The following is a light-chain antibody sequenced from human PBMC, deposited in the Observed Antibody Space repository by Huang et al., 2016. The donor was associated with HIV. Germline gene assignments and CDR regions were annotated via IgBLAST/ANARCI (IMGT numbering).Light chain of an antibody. J-gene: IGKJ2*01. CDR1: QSVGSY. CDR3: QQRTNWPPEYT. CDR2: DAS. V-gene: IGKV3-11*01. Sequence: EIVLTQSPATLSLSPGERATLSCRASQSVGSYLAWYQQKPGQAHRLLIYDASNRASGIPARFSGSGSGTDFTLTISSLEPKDFAVYYCQQRTNWPPEYTFGQGTKLEI.